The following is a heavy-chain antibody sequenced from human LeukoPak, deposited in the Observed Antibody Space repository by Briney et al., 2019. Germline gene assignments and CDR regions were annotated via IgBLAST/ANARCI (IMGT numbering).Heavy chain of an antibody. CDR1: GFTFSSYG. Sequence: GRSLRLSCAASGFTFSSYGMHRVRQAPGKGLEWVAVISYDGSSKYYADSVKGRFTISRDNSKNTSFLQMNSLRAEDTAVYYCARTSKGIAAAGRNWFDPWGQGTLVTVSS. J-gene: IGHJ5*02. CDR3: ARTSKGIAAAGRNWFDP. V-gene: IGHV3-30*03. CDR2: ISYDGSSK. D-gene: IGHD6-13*01.